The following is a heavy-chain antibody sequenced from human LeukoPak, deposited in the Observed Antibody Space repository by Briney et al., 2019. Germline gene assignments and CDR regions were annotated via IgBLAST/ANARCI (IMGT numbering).Heavy chain of an antibody. J-gene: IGHJ4*02. V-gene: IGHV3-48*04. CDR3: ARVYGDAFGY. Sequence: GGSLRLSCTVSGFTFSTYCMSWVRQAPGKGLEWVSYISSSGSTIYYADSVKGRFTISRDNAKNSLYLQMNSLRAEDTAVYYCARVYGDAFGYWGQGTLVTVSS. CDR2: ISSSGSTI. D-gene: IGHD4-17*01. CDR1: GFTFSTYC.